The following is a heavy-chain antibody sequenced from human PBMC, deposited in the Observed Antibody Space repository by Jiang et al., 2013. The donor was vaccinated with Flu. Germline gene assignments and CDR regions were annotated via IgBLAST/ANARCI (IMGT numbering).Heavy chain of an antibody. CDR1: GGSFSGYY. Sequence: GSGLVKPSETLSLTCAVYGGSFSGYYWSWIRQPPGKGLEWIGEINHSGTTYYNPSLKSRVTMSVDTSKKQFSLRLTSVTAADTAVYYCASQHWDHGVGSYYMSHWGQGALVTVSS. D-gene: IGHD3-10*01. CDR3: ASQHWDHGVGSYYMSH. CDR2: INHSGTT. J-gene: IGHJ4*02. V-gene: IGHV4-34*01.